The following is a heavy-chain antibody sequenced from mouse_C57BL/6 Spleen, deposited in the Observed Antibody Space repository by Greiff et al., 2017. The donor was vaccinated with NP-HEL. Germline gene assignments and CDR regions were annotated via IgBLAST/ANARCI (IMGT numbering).Heavy chain of an antibody. D-gene: IGHD1-1*01. CDR3: ARRGVTTVVAPFDY. CDR1: GYTFTSYG. V-gene: IGHV1-81*01. Sequence: QVQLQQSGAELARPGASVKLSCKASGYTFTSYGISWVKQRTGQGLEWIGEIYPRSGNTYYNEKFKGKATLTADKSSSTAYMVLRSLTSEDSAVYFCARRGVTTVVAPFDYWGQGTTLTVSS. J-gene: IGHJ2*01. CDR2: IYPRSGNT.